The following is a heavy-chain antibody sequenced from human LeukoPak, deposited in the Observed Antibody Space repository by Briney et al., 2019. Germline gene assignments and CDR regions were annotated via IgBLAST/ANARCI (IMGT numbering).Heavy chain of an antibody. CDR1: GFTFDDYA. CDR3: AKGEYSSSWYNWFDP. D-gene: IGHD6-13*01. J-gene: IGHJ5*02. CDR2: ISWNSGSI. V-gene: IGHV3-9*01. Sequence: PGGSLRLSCAASGFTFDDYAMHWVRQAPGKGLEWVSGISWNSGSIGYADSVKGRFTISRDNAKNSLYLQTNSLRAEDTALYYCAKGEYSSSWYNWFDPWGQGTLVTVSS.